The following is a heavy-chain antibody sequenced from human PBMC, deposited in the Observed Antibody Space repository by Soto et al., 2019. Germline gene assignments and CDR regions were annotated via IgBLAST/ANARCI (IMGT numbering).Heavy chain of an antibody. D-gene: IGHD6-19*01. Sequence: GGSPRLSCAASGFTFSSYGMHWVRQAPGKGLEWVAVISYDGSNKYYADSVKGRFTISRDNSKNTLYLQMNSLRAEDTAVYYCAKDLKQFPSFYYYGMDVWGQGTTVNAP. CDR2: ISYDGSNK. CDR3: AKDLKQFPSFYYYGMDV. J-gene: IGHJ6*02. V-gene: IGHV3-30*18. CDR1: GFTFSSYG.